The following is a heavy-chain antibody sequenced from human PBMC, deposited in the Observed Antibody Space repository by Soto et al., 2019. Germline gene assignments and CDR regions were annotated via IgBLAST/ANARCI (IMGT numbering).Heavy chain of an antibody. CDR3: ARSPPPANWFEP. CDR1: GGSISSYY. CDR2: IYYSGST. Sequence: SETLSLTCTVSGGSISSYYWSWIRQPPWKGLEWIGYIYYSGSTNYNPSLKSRVTISVDTSKNQFSLKLSSVTAADTAVYYCARSPPPANWFEPWGQGTMVTVSS. J-gene: IGHJ5*02. V-gene: IGHV4-59*01.